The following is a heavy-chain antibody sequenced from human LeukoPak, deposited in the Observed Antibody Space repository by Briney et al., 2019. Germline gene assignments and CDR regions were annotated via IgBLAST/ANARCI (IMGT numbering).Heavy chain of an antibody. J-gene: IGHJ4*02. CDR3: ARAGPYAVAGTRGFDY. D-gene: IGHD6-19*01. CDR1: GGSFSGYY. CDR2: INHSGST. V-gene: IGHV4-34*01. Sequence: MSSETLSLTCAVYGGSFSGYYWSWIRQPPGKGLEWIGEINHSGSTNYNPPLKSRVNISVDTSKNQFSLKLSSVTAADTAVYYCARAGPYAVAGTRGFDYWGQGTLVTVSS.